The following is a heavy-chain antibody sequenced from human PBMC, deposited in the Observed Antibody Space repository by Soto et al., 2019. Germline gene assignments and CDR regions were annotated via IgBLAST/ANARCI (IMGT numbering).Heavy chain of an antibody. CDR2: MNPNSGNT. CDR3: ARGINYYDSGDDAFDI. Sequence: QVQLVQAGAEVKKPGASVKVSCKASGYTFTSYDINWVRQATGQGLEWRGWMNPNSGNTGYAQKFQGRVTMTRNTSIRTAYMELISLRSEDTAVYYCARGINYYDSGDDAFDIWGQGTMVTVSS. J-gene: IGHJ3*02. D-gene: IGHD3-10*01. CDR1: GYTFTSYD. V-gene: IGHV1-8*01.